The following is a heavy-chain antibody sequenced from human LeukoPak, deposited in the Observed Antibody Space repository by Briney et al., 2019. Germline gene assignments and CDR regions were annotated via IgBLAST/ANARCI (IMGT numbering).Heavy chain of an antibody. D-gene: IGHD4-17*01. J-gene: IGHJ6*03. CDR3: ARDYTVTTYYYYYYMDV. Sequence: GGSLRLSCAASGFTFSDYYMSWIRQAPGKGLEWVSYISSSGSRIYYADSVKDRFTISRDNAKNSLYLQMNSLRAEDTAVYYCARDYTVTTYYYYYYMDVWGKGTTVTVSS. V-gene: IGHV3-11*04. CDR2: ISSSGSRI. CDR1: GFTFSDYY.